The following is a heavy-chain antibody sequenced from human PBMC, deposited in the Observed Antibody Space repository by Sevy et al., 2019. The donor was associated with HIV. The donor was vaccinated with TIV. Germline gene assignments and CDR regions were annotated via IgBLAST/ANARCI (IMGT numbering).Heavy chain of an antibody. CDR3: ASDYGDYVGGMDV. CDR1: GGSISSSSYY. V-gene: IGHV4-39*01. CDR2: IYYSGST. Sequence: SETLSLTCTVSGGSISSSSYYWGWIRQPPGKGPEWIGSIYYSGSTYYNPSLKSRVTISVDTSKNQFSLKLSSVTAADTAVYYCASDYGDYVGGMDVWGQGTTVTVSS. J-gene: IGHJ6*02. D-gene: IGHD4-17*01.